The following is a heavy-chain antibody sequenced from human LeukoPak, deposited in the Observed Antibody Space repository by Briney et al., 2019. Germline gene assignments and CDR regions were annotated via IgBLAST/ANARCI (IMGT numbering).Heavy chain of an antibody. J-gene: IGHJ4*02. V-gene: IGHV4-59*01. CDR1: GGSMSSYY. CDR2: IYYSGST. D-gene: IGHD3-9*01. CDR3: AMGLTIYDILTAYYTFPYFDY. Sequence: SETLSLTCSVSGGSMSSYYWSWIRQPPGKGLEWIGYIYYSGSTNYNPSLKSRVTISVDTSKNQFSLNLSSVTAADTAVYYCAMGLTIYDILTAYYTFPYFDYWGQGTLVTVSS.